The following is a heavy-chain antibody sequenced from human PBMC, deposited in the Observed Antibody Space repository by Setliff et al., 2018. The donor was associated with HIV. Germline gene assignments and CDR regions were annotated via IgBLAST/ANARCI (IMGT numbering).Heavy chain of an antibody. J-gene: IGHJ5*02. V-gene: IGHV4-59*11. Sequence: SETLSLTCTVSGGSISSHYWSWIRQPPGKGLEWIGSIYYNGSTNYNPSLKSRVTISVDTSKNQFSLKLSSVTAADTAVYYCARGYCSGGSCYGTNWFDPWGQGTLVTVSS. CDR3: ARGYCSGGSCYGTNWFDP. CDR1: GGSISSHY. CDR2: IYYNGST. D-gene: IGHD2-15*01.